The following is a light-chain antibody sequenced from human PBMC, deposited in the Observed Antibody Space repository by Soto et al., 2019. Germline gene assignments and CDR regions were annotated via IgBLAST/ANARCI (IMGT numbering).Light chain of an antibody. CDR3: QSYDSTLSARYV. Sequence: QPVLTQPPSASGTPGQRVTISCSGSDSNIGSNTVNWYKQVPGTAPKLLIYFNNQRPSGVPDRFSGSKSGTSASLAISGLQSEDEADYYCQSYDSTLSARYVFGTGTKLTVL. CDR1: DSNIGSNT. CDR2: FNN. V-gene: IGLV1-44*01. J-gene: IGLJ1*01.